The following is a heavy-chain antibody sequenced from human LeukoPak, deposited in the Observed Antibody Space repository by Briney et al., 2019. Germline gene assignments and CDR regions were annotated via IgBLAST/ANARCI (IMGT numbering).Heavy chain of an antibody. V-gene: IGHV5-51*01. CDR3: ATSEYYYDSSGYQADAFDI. Sequence: GESLKISCKGSGYTFSNFWIAWVRQMPGKGLEWMGIIYPGDSDTRYSPSFQGQVTISADKSISTAYLQWSSLKASDTAMYYCATSEYYYDSSGYQADAFDIWGQGTMVTVSS. J-gene: IGHJ3*02. CDR2: IYPGDSDT. D-gene: IGHD3-22*01. CDR1: GYTFSNFW.